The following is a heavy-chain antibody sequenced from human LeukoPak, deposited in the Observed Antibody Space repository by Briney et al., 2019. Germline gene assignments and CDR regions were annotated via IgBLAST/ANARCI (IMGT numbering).Heavy chain of an antibody. CDR2: VYFSGDT. J-gene: IGHJ3*02. V-gene: IGHV4-39*07. Sequence: PSETLSLTCTVSGGSISSRTYYWGWIRQPPGKGLEWIGDVYFSGDTKYNPSLQSRATISLDTSQNQFSLRLRSVTAADTAVYYCARDPSHHSGTFDIWGQGTMVTVSS. CDR1: GGSISSRTYY. CDR3: ARDPSHHSGTFDI. D-gene: IGHD2-15*01.